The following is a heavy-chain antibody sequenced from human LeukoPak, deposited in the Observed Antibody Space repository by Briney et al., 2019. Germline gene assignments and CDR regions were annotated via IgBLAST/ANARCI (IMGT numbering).Heavy chain of an antibody. V-gene: IGHV4/OR15-8*02. CDR3: TRAVAATSGRFSLGY. J-gene: IGHJ4*02. CDR1: GDSISNSNW. D-gene: IGHD6-19*01. CDR2: ISHSGNF. Sequence: SETLSLTCDVSGDSISNSNWWSWVRQPPGKGLEWVGEISHSGNFNYNPSLKSRVIISMDKSKNHFSLKLSSITVADTAVYYCTRAVAATSGRFSLGYWGQGILVTVSS.